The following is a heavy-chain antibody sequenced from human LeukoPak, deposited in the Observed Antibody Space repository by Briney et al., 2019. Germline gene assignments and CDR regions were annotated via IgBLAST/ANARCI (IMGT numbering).Heavy chain of an antibody. Sequence: GGSLRLSCAASGFTFDDYGMTWVRQAPGKGLEWVADIKEDGSQKFHVDSVKGRFTISRDNAKNSLYLQMNSLKVEDTAIYYCARDRGYKAFDIWGQGTMVTVSS. CDR3: ARDRGYKAFDI. CDR1: GFTFDDYG. J-gene: IGHJ3*02. CDR2: IKEDGSQK. V-gene: IGHV3-7*03. D-gene: IGHD5-18*01.